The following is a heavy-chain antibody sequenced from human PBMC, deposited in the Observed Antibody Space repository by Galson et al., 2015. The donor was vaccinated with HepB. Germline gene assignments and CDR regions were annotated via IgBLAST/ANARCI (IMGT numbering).Heavy chain of an antibody. CDR1: GGTFSSYA. J-gene: IGHJ6*02. Sequence: SVKVSCKASGGTFSSYAISWVRQAPGQGLEWMGRIIPVLGIANYAQKFQGRVTITADKSTSTAYMELRSLRSEDTAVYYCARVRITVVRGVSPSHYYYGTDVWGQGTTVTVSS. CDR3: ARVRITVVRGVSPSHYYYGTDV. D-gene: IGHD3-10*01. CDR2: IIPVLGIA. V-gene: IGHV1-69*04.